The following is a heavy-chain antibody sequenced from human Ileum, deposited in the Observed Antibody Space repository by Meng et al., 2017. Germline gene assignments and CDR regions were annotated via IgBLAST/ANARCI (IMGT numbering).Heavy chain of an antibody. D-gene: IGHD6-13*01. CDR2: VETTGST. CDR3: AREPGPYWMAAPDSGEHNAFDL. CDR1: GGSVSSGSYY. Sequence: SETLSLTCTVSGGSVSSGSYYWSWIRQPAGEGLEWIGRVETTGSTNYNPSLQSRVTISIDTSKNHFSLKLTSVAAADTAVYYCAREPGPYWMAAPDSGEHNAFDLWGQGTMVTVSS. J-gene: IGHJ3*01. V-gene: IGHV4-61*02.